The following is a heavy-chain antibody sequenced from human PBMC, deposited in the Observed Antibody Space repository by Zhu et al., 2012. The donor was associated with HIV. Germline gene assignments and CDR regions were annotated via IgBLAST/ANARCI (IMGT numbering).Heavy chain of an antibody. CDR3: ARHTRVVVTQPWFDP. D-gene: IGHD3-22*01. J-gene: IGHJ5*02. Sequence: QVQLQQWGARLLKPSETLSLTCAVYGGSFNDYYWSWIRQSPGKGLEWIGEIYHSGSTNYNPSLKSRVSISIDTSKNQFSLKLNSVTAADTAVYYCARHTRVVVTQPWFDPWGQGIRGHRLL. CDR2: IYHSGST. CDR1: GGSFNDYY. V-gene: IGHV4-34*01.